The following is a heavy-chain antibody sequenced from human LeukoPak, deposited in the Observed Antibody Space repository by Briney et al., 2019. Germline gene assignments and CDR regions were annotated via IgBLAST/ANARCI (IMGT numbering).Heavy chain of an antibody. J-gene: IGHJ3*02. CDR3: ARGPYSYDSSGAFDI. D-gene: IGHD3-22*01. Sequence: SETLSLTCTVSGDSISSGDYYWSWIRQPAGKGLEWIGRISSSGSTNYNPSLRSRVTISVDTSKNQFSLKLSSVTAADTAVYFCARGPYSYDSSGAFDIWGQGTMVTVSS. V-gene: IGHV4-61*02. CDR2: ISSSGST. CDR1: GDSISSGDYY.